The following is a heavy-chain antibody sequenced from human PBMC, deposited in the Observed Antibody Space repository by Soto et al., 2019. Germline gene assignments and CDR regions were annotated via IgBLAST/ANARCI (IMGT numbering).Heavy chain of an antibody. Sequence: ASVKVSCKASGATFSSYTISWVRQAPGQGLEWMGRTIPLLGIANYAQKFQGRVTITADKSTSTAYMELSSLRSEDTAVYYCVSNRAYGKESDAFDTWGRGTMVTVSS. CDR1: GATFSSYT. CDR3: VSNRAYGKESDAFDT. D-gene: IGHD4-17*01. J-gene: IGHJ3*02. V-gene: IGHV1-69*02. CDR2: TIPLLGIA.